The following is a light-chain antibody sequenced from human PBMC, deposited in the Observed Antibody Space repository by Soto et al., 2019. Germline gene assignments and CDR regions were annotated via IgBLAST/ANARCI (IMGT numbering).Light chain of an antibody. Sequence: DIQMTQSPSTLSASVGDRVTITCRASQSISSWLAWYQQKPGKAPKVLIYKASSLESGVPSRFSGSGSGTEFTLTINSLQPDDFATYYCQQYNSYPTFGQGTRLEIK. CDR1: QSISSW. J-gene: IGKJ5*01. CDR2: KAS. V-gene: IGKV1-5*03. CDR3: QQYNSYPT.